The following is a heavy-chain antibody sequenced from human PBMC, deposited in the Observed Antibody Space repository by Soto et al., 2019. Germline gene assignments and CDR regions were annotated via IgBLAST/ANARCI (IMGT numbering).Heavy chain of an antibody. J-gene: IGHJ4*02. CDR3: AREPRGYSYGFDY. Sequence: PGGSLRLSCAASGFTFSTYGMHWVRQAPGKGLEWVAVIWYDGSNKYYGDSVKGRFTISRDNSKNTLYLQMNSLRAEDTAVYYCAREPRGYSYGFDYWGQGTLVTVSS. CDR1: GFTFSTYG. CDR2: IWYDGSNK. D-gene: IGHD5-18*01. V-gene: IGHV3-33*01.